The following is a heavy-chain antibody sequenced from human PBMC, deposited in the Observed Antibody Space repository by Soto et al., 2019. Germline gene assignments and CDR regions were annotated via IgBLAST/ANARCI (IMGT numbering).Heavy chain of an antibody. CDR1: GGPISSGGYY. CDR2: IYYTGST. CDR3: ARGTYCRGGSCYSDY. Sequence: QVQLQESGPGLVKPSQTLSLTCTVSGGPISSGGYYWNWIRQHPGKGLEWIGYIYYTGSTYYNPSLKSRVTISVDTSKNHFSLRLSSVTAADTAVYYCARGTYCRGGSCYSDYWGQGTLVTVSS. V-gene: IGHV4-31*03. J-gene: IGHJ4*02. D-gene: IGHD2-15*01.